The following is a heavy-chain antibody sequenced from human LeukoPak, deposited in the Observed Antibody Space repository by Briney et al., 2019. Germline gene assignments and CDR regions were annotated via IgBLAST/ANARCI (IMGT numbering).Heavy chain of an antibody. D-gene: IGHD3-22*01. CDR3: ATASNYDSSGYYPLDC. CDR2: INAGNGNT. Sequence: ASVKVSCKASGYTFTSYAMHWVRQAPGQRLEWMGWINAGNGNTKYSQEFQGRVTITRDTSASTAYMELSSLGSEDMAVYYCATASNYDSSGYYPLDCWGQGTLVTVSS. CDR1: GYTFTSYA. V-gene: IGHV1-3*03. J-gene: IGHJ4*02.